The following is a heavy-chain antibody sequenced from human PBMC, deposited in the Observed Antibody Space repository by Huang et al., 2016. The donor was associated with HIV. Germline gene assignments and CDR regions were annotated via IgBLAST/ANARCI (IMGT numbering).Heavy chain of an antibody. CDR2: MYYSGGT. Sequence: QVQLQESGPGLVKPSETLSLTCTVSGGSISSYYWSWIRQPPGKGLEWIGYMYYSGGTNYNPSLKSRVTITVDPSKNQFSLKLSSMTAADTAVYYCARSHSIHWGFNWFDPWGQGTLVTVSS. V-gene: IGHV4-59*01. D-gene: IGHD7-27*01. CDR3: ARSHSIHWGFNWFDP. J-gene: IGHJ5*02. CDR1: GGSISSYY.